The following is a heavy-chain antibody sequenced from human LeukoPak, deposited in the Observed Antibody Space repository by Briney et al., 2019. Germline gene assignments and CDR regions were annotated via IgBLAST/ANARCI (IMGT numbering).Heavy chain of an antibody. J-gene: IGHJ4*02. CDR2: IKSKTDGETT. D-gene: IGHD3-10*01. Sequence: GGSLRLSCVDSGFTFTNAWMSWVRQAPGKGLEWIGRIKSKTDGETTNYAEPVRGRFTISRDDSKSAVYLQMNSLQIEDTAVYYCTTDLGTYYHGSQRLIPIDYWGQGTLVTVSS. CDR1: GFTFTNAW. CDR3: TTDLGTYYHGSQRLIPIDY. V-gene: IGHV3-15*01.